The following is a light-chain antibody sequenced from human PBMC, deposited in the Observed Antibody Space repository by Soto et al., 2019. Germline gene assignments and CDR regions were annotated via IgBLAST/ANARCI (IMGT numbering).Light chain of an antibody. J-gene: IGLJ3*02. CDR1: TGAVTSGHY. Sequence: QTVVTQEPSLTVSPGGTVTLTCGSSTGAVTSGHYPYWFQQRPGQAPKTLIYDANNKYPWTPARFSGSLFGGKAALTLWGAQPEDEAEYYCLLQYSEIRVFGGGTKVTVL. CDR2: DAN. V-gene: IGLV7-46*01. CDR3: LLQYSEIRV.